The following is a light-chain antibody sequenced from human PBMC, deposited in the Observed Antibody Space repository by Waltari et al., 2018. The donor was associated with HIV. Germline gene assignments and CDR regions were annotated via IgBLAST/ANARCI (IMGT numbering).Light chain of an antibody. Sequence: VSVSPGQTASITCSGDKLGDRYACWYQQRPGQSPVLVMYQDTKRPSGIPERFSGSNSGNTATLTISGTQAVDEADYYCQAWDSSTNVVFGGGTKLTVL. CDR1: KLGDRY. CDR3: QAWDSSTNVV. CDR2: QDT. V-gene: IGLV3-1*01. J-gene: IGLJ2*01.